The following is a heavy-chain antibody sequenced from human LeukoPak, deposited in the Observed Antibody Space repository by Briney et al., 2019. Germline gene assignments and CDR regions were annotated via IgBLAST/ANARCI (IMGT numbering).Heavy chain of an antibody. J-gene: IGHJ3*02. CDR1: GGSISSGDYY. CDR2: IYYSGST. Sequence: SETLSLTCTVSGGSISSGDYYWSWIRQPPGKGLEWIGYIYYSGSTYYSPSLKSRVTISVDTSKNQFSLKLSSVTAADTAVYYCARAAYCGGDCSFHAFDIWGQGTMVTVSS. D-gene: IGHD2-21*02. CDR3: ARAAYCGGDCSFHAFDI. V-gene: IGHV4-30-4*01.